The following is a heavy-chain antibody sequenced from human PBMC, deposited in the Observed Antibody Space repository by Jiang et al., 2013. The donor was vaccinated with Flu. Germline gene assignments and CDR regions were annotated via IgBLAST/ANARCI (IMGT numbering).Heavy chain of an antibody. Sequence: ASGITFSSYAMSSGPPGSEGGGVEWVSSVSGRGVSSHYADSVKGRFTISRDNSKNTLYLQMNSLRAEDTAVYYCAKDAPVGYSDYDPDYFDYWGQGTLVTVSS. CDR2: VSGRGVSS. V-gene: IGHV3-23*01. J-gene: IGHJ4*02. CDR3: AKDAPVGYSDYDPDYFDY. CDR1: GITFSSYA. D-gene: IGHD5-12*01.